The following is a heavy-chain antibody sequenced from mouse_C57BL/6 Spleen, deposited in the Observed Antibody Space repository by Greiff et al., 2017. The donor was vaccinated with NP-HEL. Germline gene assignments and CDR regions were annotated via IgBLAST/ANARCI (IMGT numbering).Heavy chain of an antibody. Sequence: VQLQQSGAELVRPGASVKLSCTASGFNIKDDYMHWVKQRPEQGLEWIGWIDPENGDTEYASKFQGKATITADTSSNTAYLQLSSLTSEDTAVYYCTTATMVTTRFAYWGQRTLVTVSA. D-gene: IGHD2-2*01. CDR3: TTATMVTTRFAY. J-gene: IGHJ3*01. V-gene: IGHV14-4*01. CDR2: IDPENGDT. CDR1: GFNIKDDY.